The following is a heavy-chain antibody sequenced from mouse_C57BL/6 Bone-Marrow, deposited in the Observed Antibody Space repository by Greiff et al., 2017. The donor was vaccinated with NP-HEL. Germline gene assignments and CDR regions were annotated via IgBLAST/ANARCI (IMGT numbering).Heavy chain of an antibody. D-gene: IGHD3-3*01. V-gene: IGHV5-4*01. CDR2: ISDGGSYT. Sequence: EVKLMESGEGLVKPGGSLKLSCAASGFTFSSYAMSWVRQTPEKRLEWVATISDGGSYTYYPDNVKGRFTISRDNAKNNLYLQMSHLKSEDTAIDYCARDGGTGYFDVWGTGTTVTVSS. J-gene: IGHJ1*03. CDR3: ARDGGTGYFDV. CDR1: GFTFSSYA.